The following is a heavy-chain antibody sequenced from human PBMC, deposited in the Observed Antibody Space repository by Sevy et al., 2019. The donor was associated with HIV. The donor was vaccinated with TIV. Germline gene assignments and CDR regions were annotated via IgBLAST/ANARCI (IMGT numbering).Heavy chain of an antibody. V-gene: IGHV4-34*01. CDR3: AGRALYCSTTRCYPGDNWFDP. J-gene: IGHJ5*02. CDR2: INHSGST. Sequence: SETLSLTCAVYGGSFSGYYWSWIRQPPGKGLEWSGEINHSGSTNYSPSLKSGVTISVDTSKNQFSLKLSSVTAADTAVYYCAGRALYCSTTRCYPGDNWFDPWGQGTLVTVSS. D-gene: IGHD2-2*01. CDR1: GGSFSGYY.